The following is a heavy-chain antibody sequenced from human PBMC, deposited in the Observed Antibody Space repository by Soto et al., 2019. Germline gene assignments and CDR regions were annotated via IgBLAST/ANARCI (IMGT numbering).Heavy chain of an antibody. CDR3: ARVSGIYYYGMDV. J-gene: IGHJ6*02. CDR2: INHSGST. V-gene: IGHV4-34*01. CDR1: GGSFSGYY. D-gene: IGHD3-10*01. Sequence: SETLSLTCAVYGGSFSGYYWSWIRQPPGKGLEWIGEINHSGSTNYNPSLKSRVTISVDTSKNQFSLKLSSVTAADTAVYYCARVSGIYYYGMDVWGLGTTVTSP.